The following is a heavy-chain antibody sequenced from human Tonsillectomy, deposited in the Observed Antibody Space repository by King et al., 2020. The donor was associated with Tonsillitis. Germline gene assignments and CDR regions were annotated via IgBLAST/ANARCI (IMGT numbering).Heavy chain of an antibody. J-gene: IGHJ4*02. CDR1: GFTFSTYA. CDR3: AKHMYSTSSNFDS. D-gene: IGHD6-6*01. Sequence: VQLVESGGGLVQPGGSLRLSCATSGFTFSTYAMSWVRQAPGKGLVWVSAISGSGSGTYYADSVKGRFTISRDTSKNTLYLQMNSLRAEDTAVYYCAKHMYSTSSNFDSWGQGTLVTVSS. V-gene: IGHV3-23*04. CDR2: ISGSGSGT.